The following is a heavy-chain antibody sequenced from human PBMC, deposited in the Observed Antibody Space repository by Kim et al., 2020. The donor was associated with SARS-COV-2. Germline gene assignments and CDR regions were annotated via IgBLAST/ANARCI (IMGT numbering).Heavy chain of an antibody. J-gene: IGHJ4*02. V-gene: IGHV3-7*01. CDR3: VTDGDFGKFDY. D-gene: IGHD2-21*02. Sequence: KCGDSVKGRFTISRDNARNSLYLQMNSLTAEDTAVYYCVTDGDFGKFDYWGQGTLVTVSS.